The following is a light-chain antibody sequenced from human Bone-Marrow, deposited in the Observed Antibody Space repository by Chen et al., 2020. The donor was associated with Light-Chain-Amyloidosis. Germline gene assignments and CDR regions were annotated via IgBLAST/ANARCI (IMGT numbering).Light chain of an antibody. CDR3: QSYQGSSQGV. CDR1: SGSIATNY. V-gene: IGLV6-57*01. J-gene: IGLJ3*02. Sequence: NFMLTQPHSLSESPGKTVIISCTRSSGSIATNYVQWYQQRPGSSPTTVIYEDDQRPSGVPDRFSASIDRSSNSASLTISGLKTEDEADYYCQSYQGSSQGVFGGGTKLTVL. CDR2: EDD.